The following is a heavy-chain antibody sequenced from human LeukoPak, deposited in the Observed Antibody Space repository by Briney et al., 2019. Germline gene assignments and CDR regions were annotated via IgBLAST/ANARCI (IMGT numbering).Heavy chain of an antibody. CDR3: ARDLKRAGGLTPPSDGFDI. Sequence: PGGSLRLSCAASGITVSSNYMSWVRQAPGKGLEWGSVIYSGGDTYYADSVKGRFTISRDNSKNTLYLQMNSLRADDTAVYYCARDLKRAGGLTPPSDGFDIWGQGTMVAVSS. J-gene: IGHJ3*02. CDR1: GITVSSNY. D-gene: IGHD3-16*01. V-gene: IGHV3-53*01. CDR2: IYSGGDT.